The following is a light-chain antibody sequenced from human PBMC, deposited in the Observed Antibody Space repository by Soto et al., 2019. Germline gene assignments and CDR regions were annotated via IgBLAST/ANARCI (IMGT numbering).Light chain of an antibody. J-gene: IGKJ1*01. CDR2: GAS. CDR3: LQYDYWPPWT. CDR1: QTVGSN. Sequence: EIVMTQSPATLSVSPGERATLSCRASQTVGSNLAWYQQKPGQAPRLLIYGASTRATGIPARFSGNGSGTEFTLTISSLQSEDFALYYCLQYDYWPPWTFGQGTKVDIK. V-gene: IGKV3-15*01.